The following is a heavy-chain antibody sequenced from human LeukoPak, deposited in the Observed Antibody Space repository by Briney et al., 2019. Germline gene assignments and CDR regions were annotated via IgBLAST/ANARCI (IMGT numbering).Heavy chain of an antibody. CDR1: GGSISSSNW. J-gene: IGHJ5*02. CDR2: ISSSSSYT. D-gene: IGHD6-13*01. CDR3: ARVDVAART. V-gene: IGHV3-11*05. Sequence: LSLTCAVSGGSISSSNWWSWIRQAPGKGLEWVSYISSSSSYTNYADSVKGRFTISRDNAKNSLYLQMNSLRAEDTAVYYCARVDVAARTWGQGTLVTVSS.